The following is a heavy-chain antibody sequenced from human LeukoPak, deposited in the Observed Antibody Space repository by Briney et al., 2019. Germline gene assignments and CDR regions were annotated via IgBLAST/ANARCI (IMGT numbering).Heavy chain of an antibody. CDR3: AKTENITMIVVGEGFDY. D-gene: IGHD3-22*01. CDR2: ISSSGSTT. CDR1: GFTFSSYE. J-gene: IGHJ4*02. Sequence: PGGSLRLSCAASGFTFSSYEMNWVRQAPGKGLEWVSYISSSGSTTYYADSVKGRFTISRDNSKNTLYLQMNSLRAEDTAVYYCAKTENITMIVVGEGFDYWGQGTLVTVSS. V-gene: IGHV3-48*03.